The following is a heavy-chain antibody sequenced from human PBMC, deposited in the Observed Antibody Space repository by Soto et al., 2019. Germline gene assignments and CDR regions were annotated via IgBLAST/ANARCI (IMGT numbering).Heavy chain of an antibody. CDR2: IYYSGST. D-gene: IGHD6-13*01. Sequence: SETLSLTCTVSGGSISSYYWSWIRQPPGKGLEWIGYIYYSGSTNYNPSLKSRVTISVDTSKNQFSLKLSSVTAADTAVYYCARGGSSWYLDGFDIWGQGTMVTV. CDR3: ARGGSSWYLDGFDI. J-gene: IGHJ3*02. CDR1: GGSISSYY. V-gene: IGHV4-59*08.